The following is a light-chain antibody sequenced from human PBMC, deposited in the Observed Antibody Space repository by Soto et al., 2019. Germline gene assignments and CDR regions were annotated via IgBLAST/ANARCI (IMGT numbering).Light chain of an antibody. V-gene: IGLV2-14*01. CDR2: EVN. CDR1: SSDVGGYDY. Sequence: LTQPASVSGSPGQSITISCTGTSSDVGGYDYVSWYQLHPGKAPKLMVFEVNNRPSGVSYRFSGSKSGNTASLTISGLQAEDEADYYCSSYTSSSTLYVFGTGTKVTVL. CDR3: SSYTSSSTLYV. J-gene: IGLJ1*01.